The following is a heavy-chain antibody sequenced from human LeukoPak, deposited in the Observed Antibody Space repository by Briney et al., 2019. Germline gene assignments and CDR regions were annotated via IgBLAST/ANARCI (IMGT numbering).Heavy chain of an antibody. CDR3: ARDGRGRFYGMDV. V-gene: IGHV1-2*02. J-gene: IGHJ6*02. Sequence: ASVKVSCKASGYTFTGYYMHWVRQAPGQGFEWMGWINPNSGGTNYAQKFQGGVTMTRDTSISTAYMELSRLRSDDTAVYYCARDGRGRFYGMDVWGQGTTVTVSS. CDR2: INPNSGGT. D-gene: IGHD3/OR15-3a*01. CDR1: GYTFTGYY.